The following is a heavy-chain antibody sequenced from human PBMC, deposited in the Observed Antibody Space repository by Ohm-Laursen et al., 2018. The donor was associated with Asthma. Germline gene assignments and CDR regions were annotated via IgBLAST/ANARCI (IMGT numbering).Heavy chain of an antibody. CDR1: GFTIGSHA. CDR3: ARPDSGSYYSNAFDI. D-gene: IGHD1-26*01. Sequence: SLRLSCAASGFTIGSHAMNWVRQAPGKGLEWVSYISSSSSTIYYADSVKGRFTISRDNAKNSLYLQMNSLRDEDTAVYYCARPDSGSYYSNAFDIWGQGTMVTVSS. CDR2: ISSSSSTI. J-gene: IGHJ3*02. V-gene: IGHV3-48*02.